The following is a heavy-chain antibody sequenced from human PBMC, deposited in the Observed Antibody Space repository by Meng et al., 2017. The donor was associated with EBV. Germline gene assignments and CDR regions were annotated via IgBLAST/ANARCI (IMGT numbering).Heavy chain of an antibody. CDR3: ASESGRGFTPDY. D-gene: IGHD3-10*01. J-gene: IGHJ4*02. V-gene: IGHV1-69*01. CDR2: LIPMVGAP. CDR1: GGTFRSDA. Sequence: QVQFLQSGAEVQKPGSSVKVSCRTSGGTFRSDAVSWVRQAPGQGLEWMGGLIPMVGAPHYAQKFQGRVTIIADESTSTHSMELNSLRSEDTAMYYCASESGRGFTPDYWGQGTLVTASS.